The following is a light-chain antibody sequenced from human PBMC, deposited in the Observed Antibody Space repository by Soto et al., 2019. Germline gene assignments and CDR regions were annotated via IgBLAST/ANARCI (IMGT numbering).Light chain of an antibody. CDR1: QSVLYSPNNKNY. CDR2: WAS. V-gene: IGKV4-1*01. J-gene: IGKJ2*01. CDR3: QQYSTLPHT. Sequence: DIVMTQSPDSLTVSLGERATINCKSSQSVLYSPNNKNYITWYQQKPGQPPKMLIYWASTRESGVPDRFSGSGSGTDFTLTISSLQAEDVAVYYCQQYSTLPHTFGQGTKLEVK.